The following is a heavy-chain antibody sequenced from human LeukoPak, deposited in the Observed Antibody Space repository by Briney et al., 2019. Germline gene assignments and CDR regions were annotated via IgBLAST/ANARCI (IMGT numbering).Heavy chain of an antibody. V-gene: IGHV1-46*01. CDR2: INPSGGST. D-gene: IGHD3-22*01. CDR3: AIQNYYDSSGYHTRFDY. J-gene: IGHJ4*02. CDR1: GYTFTSYY. Sequence: ASVTVSCTASGYTFTSYYMHWVRQAPGQGLEWMGIINPSGGSTSYAQKFQGRVTMTRDTSTSTVYMELSSLRSEDTAVYYCAIQNYYDSSGYHTRFDYWGQGTLVTVSS.